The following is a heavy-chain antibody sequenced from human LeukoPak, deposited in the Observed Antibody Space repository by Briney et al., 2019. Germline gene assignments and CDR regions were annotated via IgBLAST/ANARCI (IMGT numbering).Heavy chain of an antibody. V-gene: IGHV4-38-2*02. CDR1: GYSISSGYY. D-gene: IGHD2-2*01. CDR2: IYYSGST. J-gene: IGHJ5*02. CDR3: ASLGGVVVPAPYPP. Sequence: PSETLSLTCTVSGYSISSGYYWGWIRQPPGKGLEWIGSIYYSGSTYYNPSLKSRVTISVDTSKNQFSLKLSSVTAADTAVYYCASLGGVVVPAPYPPWGQGTLVTVSS.